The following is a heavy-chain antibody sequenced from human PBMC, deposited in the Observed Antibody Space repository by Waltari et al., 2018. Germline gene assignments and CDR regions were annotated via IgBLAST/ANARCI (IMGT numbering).Heavy chain of an antibody. J-gene: IGHJ4*02. V-gene: IGHV3-23*01. D-gene: IGHD5-18*01. CDR2: ISGSGGST. Sequence: EVQLLESGGGLVQPGGSLRLSCAASGFTFRSFAMSWVRQAPGKGLEWVSAISGSGGSTYYADSVKGRFTISRDNSKNTLYLQMNSLRAEDTAVYYCARVDTAMATGGFDYWGQGTLVTVSS. CDR1: GFTFRSFA. CDR3: ARVDTAMATGGFDY.